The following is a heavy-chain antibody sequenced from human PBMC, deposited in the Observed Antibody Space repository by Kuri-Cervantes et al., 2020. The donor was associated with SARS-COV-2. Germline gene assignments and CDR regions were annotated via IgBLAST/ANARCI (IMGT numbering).Heavy chain of an antibody. Sequence: ASVKVSCKASGGTFSSYAISWVRQAPGQGLEWMGWISAYNGDTNYAQKFQGRVTLTTDTSTNIAYMELRSLRSDDTAVYYCTRDGGGSYFWFDPWGQGTLVTVSS. CDR3: TRDGGGSYFWFDP. V-gene: IGHV1-18*01. CDR2: ISAYNGDT. J-gene: IGHJ5*02. D-gene: IGHD1-26*01. CDR1: GGTFSSYA.